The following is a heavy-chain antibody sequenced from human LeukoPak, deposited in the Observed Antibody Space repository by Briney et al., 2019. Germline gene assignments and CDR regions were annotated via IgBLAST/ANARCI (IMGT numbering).Heavy chain of an antibody. J-gene: IGHJ4*02. Sequence: ASVKVSCKASGYTFTSYAISWVRQAPGQGLEWIGWISVYSSNTHYAQKFQGRVTMTEDTSTDTAYMELSSLRSEDTAVYYCATDSLVGAPVDYWGQGTLVTVSS. CDR3: ATDSLVGAPVDY. V-gene: IGHV1-18*01. CDR2: ISVYSSNT. CDR1: GYTFTSYA. D-gene: IGHD1-26*01.